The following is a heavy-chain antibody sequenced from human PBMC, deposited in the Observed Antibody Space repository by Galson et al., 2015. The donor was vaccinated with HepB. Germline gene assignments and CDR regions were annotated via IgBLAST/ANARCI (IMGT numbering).Heavy chain of an antibody. Sequence: SCAASGFTFSSYAMHWVRQAPGQRLEWMGWINAGNGNTKYSQKFQGRVTITRDTSASTAYMELSGLRSEDTAVYYCARDSLHAFDIWGQGTMVTVSS. CDR1: GFTFSSYA. CDR2: INAGNGNT. V-gene: IGHV1-3*01. J-gene: IGHJ3*02. CDR3: ARDSLHAFDI.